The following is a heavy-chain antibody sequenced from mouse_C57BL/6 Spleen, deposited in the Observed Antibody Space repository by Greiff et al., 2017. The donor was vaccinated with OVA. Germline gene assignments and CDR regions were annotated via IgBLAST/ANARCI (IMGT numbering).Heavy chain of an antibody. CDR1: GYTFTSYD. D-gene: IGHD4-1*01. Sequence: VKLMESGPELVKPGASVKLSCKASGYTFTSYDINWVKQRPGQGLEWIGWIYPRDGSTKYNEKFKGKATLTVDTSSSTAYMELHSLTSEDSAVYFCAKKLGAAWFAYWGQGTLVTVSA. CDR2: IYPRDGST. V-gene: IGHV1-85*01. J-gene: IGHJ3*01. CDR3: AKKLGAAWFAY.